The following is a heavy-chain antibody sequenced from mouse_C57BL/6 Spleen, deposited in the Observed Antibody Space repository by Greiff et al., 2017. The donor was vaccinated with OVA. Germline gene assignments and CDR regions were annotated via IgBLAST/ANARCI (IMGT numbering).Heavy chain of an antibody. CDR3: ARRGSIYYDYDGYFDD. V-gene: IGHV1-55*01. J-gene: IGHJ1*03. CDR1: GYTFTSYW. CDR2: IYPGSGST. Sequence: VQLQQPGAELVKPGASVKMSCKASGYTFTSYWITWVKQRPGQGLEWIGDIYPGSGSTNYNEKFKSKATLTVDTSSSTAYMQLSSLTSEDSAVDYCARRGSIYYDYDGYFDDWGTGTTVTVSS. D-gene: IGHD2-4*01.